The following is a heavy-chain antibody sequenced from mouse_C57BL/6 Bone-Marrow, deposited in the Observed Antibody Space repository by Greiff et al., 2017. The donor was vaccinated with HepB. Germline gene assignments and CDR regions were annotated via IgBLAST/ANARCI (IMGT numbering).Heavy chain of an antibody. Sequence: EVQRVESGGGLVKPGGSLKLSCAASGFTFSSYAMSWVRQTPEKRLEWVATISDGGSYTYYPDNVKGRFTISRDNAKNNLYLQMSHLKSEDTAMYYCARDTFNWYFDYWGQGTTLTVSS. CDR3: ARDTFNWYFDY. J-gene: IGHJ2*01. V-gene: IGHV5-4*01. CDR1: GFTFSSYA. D-gene: IGHD4-1*02. CDR2: ISDGGSYT.